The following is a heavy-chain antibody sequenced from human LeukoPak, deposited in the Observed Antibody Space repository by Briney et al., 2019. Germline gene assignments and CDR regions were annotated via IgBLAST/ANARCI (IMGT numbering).Heavy chain of an antibody. J-gene: IGHJ4*02. CDR2: ISTSSSYT. Sequence: GGSLILSCAASGFTFSDYYMNWIRQAPGKGLEWVSYISTSSSYTNYADSVKGRFTISRDNAKNSLYLQMNSLRAEDTAVYYCARISISGWYIDYWGQGTLVTVSS. CDR3: ARISISGWYIDY. CDR1: GFTFSDYY. V-gene: IGHV3-11*06. D-gene: IGHD6-19*01.